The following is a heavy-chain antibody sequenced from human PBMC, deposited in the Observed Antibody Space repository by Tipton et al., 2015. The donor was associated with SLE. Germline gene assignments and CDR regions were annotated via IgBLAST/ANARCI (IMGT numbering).Heavy chain of an antibody. D-gene: IGHD6-13*01. CDR1: GGSISSYY. J-gene: IGHJ5*02. CDR2: IYTSGST. Sequence: TLSLTCTVSGGSISSYYWSWIRQPAGKGLEWIGRIYTSGSTNYNPSLKSRVAISVDTSKNQFSLKLSSVTAADTAVYYCARSSSSWYFWFDPWGQGTLVTVSS. V-gene: IGHV4-4*07. CDR3: ARSSSSWYFWFDP.